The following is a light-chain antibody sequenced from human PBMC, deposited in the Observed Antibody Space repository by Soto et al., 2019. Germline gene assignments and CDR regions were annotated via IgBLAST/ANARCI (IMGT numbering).Light chain of an antibody. V-gene: IGKV3-15*01. Sequence: EIVMTQSPATLSVSPGERATLSCRASQSVSSNLAWYQQKPGQAPRLLIYGASTRATGIPARFSGSGSGTEFTLTISSLQSEDCAVYYCQQYNNWYGTFGQGTKVEIK. CDR3: QQYNNWYGT. J-gene: IGKJ1*01. CDR2: GAS. CDR1: QSVSSN.